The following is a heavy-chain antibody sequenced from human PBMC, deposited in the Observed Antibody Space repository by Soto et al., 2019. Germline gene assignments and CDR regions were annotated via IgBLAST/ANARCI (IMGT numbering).Heavy chain of an antibody. Sequence: GGSLRLSCAASGFTFSSYWMSWVRQAPGKGLEGVANRKQDGSEKYYVDSVKGRFTIARDNAKNSLYLQMNSLRAEDTAVYYCASSRLYCSGGSCYSTYFDYWGQGTLVTVSS. D-gene: IGHD2-15*01. CDR1: GFTFSSYW. J-gene: IGHJ4*02. CDR2: RKQDGSEK. V-gene: IGHV3-7*01. CDR3: ASSRLYCSGGSCYSTYFDY.